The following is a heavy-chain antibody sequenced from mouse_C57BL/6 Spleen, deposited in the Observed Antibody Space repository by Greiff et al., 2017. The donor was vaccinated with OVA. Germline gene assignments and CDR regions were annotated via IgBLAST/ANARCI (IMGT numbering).Heavy chain of an antibody. J-gene: IGHJ2*01. V-gene: IGHV2-9-1*01. CDR1: GFSLTSYA. CDR2: IWTGGGT. Sequence: VKLMESGPGLVAPSQSLSITCTVSGFSLTSYAISWVRQPPGKGLEWLGVIWTGGGTNYNSALKSRLSISKDNSKSQVFLKMNSLQTDDTARYYCARNNYGRSNYFDYWGQGTTLTVSS. CDR3: ARNNYGRSNYFDY. D-gene: IGHD1-1*01.